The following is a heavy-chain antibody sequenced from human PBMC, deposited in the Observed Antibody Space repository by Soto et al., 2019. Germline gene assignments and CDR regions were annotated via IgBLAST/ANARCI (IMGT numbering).Heavy chain of an antibody. Sequence: QVQLVPSGAEVKKPGSSVKVSCKASGGTFSSYTISWVRQAPGQGLEWMGRIIPILGIANYAQKFQGRVTITADKSTSTADVELSSLSSEDTAVYYCARDRRPYYDFGSGPDPKYNWFDPWGQGTLVTVSS. J-gene: IGHJ5*02. V-gene: IGHV1-69*08. D-gene: IGHD3-3*01. CDR1: GGTFSSYT. CDR3: ARDRRPYYDFGSGPDPKYNWFDP. CDR2: IIPILGIA.